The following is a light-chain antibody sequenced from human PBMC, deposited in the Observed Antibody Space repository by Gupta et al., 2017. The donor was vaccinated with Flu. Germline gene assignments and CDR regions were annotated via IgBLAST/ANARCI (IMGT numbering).Light chain of an antibody. J-gene: IGKJ1*01. CDR1: QSVGSY. CDR3: LHRSNWPWT. Sequence: PATLSLSPGERATLSCRASQSVGSYLSWYQQKPGRAPRLLIYAASTRATGIPARFSGSGSGTAFTLTISSLDPEDFAVYYCLHRSNWPWTFGQGTKVEIK. V-gene: IGKV3-11*01. CDR2: AAS.